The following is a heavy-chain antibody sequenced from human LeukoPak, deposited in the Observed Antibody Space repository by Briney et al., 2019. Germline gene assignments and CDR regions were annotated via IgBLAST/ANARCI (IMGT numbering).Heavy chain of an antibody. CDR2: IYYSGST. D-gene: IGHD3-9*01. Sequence: SETLYLTCTVSGGSISSYYWSWIRQPPGKGLEWIWYIYYSGSTNYNPSLKSRVTISVDTSKNQFSLELSSVTAADTAVYYCARLTSGGYDILTGYYADYWGQGTLVTVSS. CDR1: GGSISSYY. J-gene: IGHJ4*02. V-gene: IGHV4-59*01. CDR3: ARLTSGGYDILTGYYADY.